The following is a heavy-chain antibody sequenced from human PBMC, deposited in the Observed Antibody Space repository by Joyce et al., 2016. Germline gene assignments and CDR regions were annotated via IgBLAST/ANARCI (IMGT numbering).Heavy chain of an antibody. CDR1: GFSFSSYW. V-gene: IGHV3-7*03. CDR3: AREGRFSGYDDDFAEGPVDY. CDR2: IKRDASEK. D-gene: IGHD5-12*01. Sequence: EVQLVESGGGLVRRGGSLRLSCAASGFSFSSYWMSWVRQAPGKGSEFVANIKRDASEKYYVDAVKGRFIISRDNAKNSLYLQMNSLRVEDSAMYYCAREGRFSGYDDDFAEGPVDYWGQGILVAVSS. J-gene: IGHJ4*02.